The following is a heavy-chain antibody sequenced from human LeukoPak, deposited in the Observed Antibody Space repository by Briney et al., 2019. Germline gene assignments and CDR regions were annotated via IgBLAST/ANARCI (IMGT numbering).Heavy chain of an antibody. CDR2: ISYDGSNK. Sequence: PGRSLRLSRAASGFTFSSYAMHWVRQAPGKGLEWVAVISYDGSNKYYADSVKGRFTISRDNSKNTLYLQMNSLRAEDTAVYYCARVEWELLPLDYWGQGTLVTVSS. CDR1: GFTFSSYA. V-gene: IGHV3-30-3*01. CDR3: ARVEWELLPLDY. D-gene: IGHD1-26*01. J-gene: IGHJ4*02.